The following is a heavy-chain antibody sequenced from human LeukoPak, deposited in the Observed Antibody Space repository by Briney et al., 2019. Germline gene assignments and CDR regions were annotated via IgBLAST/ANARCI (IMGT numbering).Heavy chain of an antibody. CDR3: ITPLPYSAQ. CDR1: GFTFSNAY. D-gene: IGHD2-21*01. V-gene: IGHV3-15*07. Sequence: GGSLRLSCAASGFTFSNAYMNWVRQAPGKRLEWVGRIKPKTDGETTEYAAPVKGRFSISRDDSKNMLYLQMNSLKTEDTAVYYCITPLPYSAQGGQGTLVTVSS. J-gene: IGHJ4*02. CDR2: IKPKTDGETT.